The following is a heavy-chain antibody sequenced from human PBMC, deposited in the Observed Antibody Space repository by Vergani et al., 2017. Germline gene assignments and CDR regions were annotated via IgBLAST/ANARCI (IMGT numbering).Heavy chain of an antibody. CDR1: GGSFSGYY. V-gene: IGHV4-34*01. CDR2: INHSGST. CDR3: ARRVGTLDY. D-gene: IGHD4-23*01. Sequence: QLQLQESGSGLLKPSETLSLTCAVYGGSFSGYYWSWIRQPPGKGLEWIGEINHSGSTNYNPSLKSRVTISVDTSKNQFSLKLSSVTAADTAVYYCARRVGTLDYWGQGTLVTVSS. J-gene: IGHJ4*02.